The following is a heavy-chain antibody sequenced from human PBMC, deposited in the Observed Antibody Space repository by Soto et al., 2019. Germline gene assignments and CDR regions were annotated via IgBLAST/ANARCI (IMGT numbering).Heavy chain of an antibody. D-gene: IGHD3-9*01. Sequence: VQLLESGGDLVQPGGSLRLSCEASGFTFSNYAMSWVRQAPGKGLEWVSVISGSGGSTNYADSAKGRFTISRDNSMDTLYLQMNSLRAEDTAVYYCARVFYYDILTGKSYNMDVWGQGTTVNVSS. J-gene: IGHJ6*02. V-gene: IGHV3-23*01. CDR2: ISGSGGST. CDR3: ARVFYYDILTGKSYNMDV. CDR1: GFTFSNYA.